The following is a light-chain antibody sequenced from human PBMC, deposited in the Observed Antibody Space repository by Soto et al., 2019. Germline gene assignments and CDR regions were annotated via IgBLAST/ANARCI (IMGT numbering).Light chain of an antibody. CDR2: AAS. V-gene: IGKV1-6*01. J-gene: IGKJ1*01. Sequence: AIQMTQSPSSLSASIGDRVTITCRASQDIRNELGWYQQKPGKAPKVLISAASSLEDGVPSRFSGSGSGTDFTLTISSLRPEDFASYFCLQDYNYHRTFGQGTKVEIK. CDR1: QDIRNE. CDR3: LQDYNYHRT.